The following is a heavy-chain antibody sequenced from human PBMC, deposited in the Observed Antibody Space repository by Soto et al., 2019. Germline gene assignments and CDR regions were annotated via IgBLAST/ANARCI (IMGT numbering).Heavy chain of an antibody. V-gene: IGHV4-34*01. Sequence: SETLSLTCAVYGGSFSGYYWSWIRQPPGKGLEWIGEINHSGSTNYNPSLKSRVTISVDTSKNQFSLKLSSVTAADTAVYYCAIKDYYDSTIDYWGQGTLVTDSS. CDR3: AIKDYYDSTIDY. D-gene: IGHD3-22*01. J-gene: IGHJ4*02. CDR2: INHSGST. CDR1: GGSFSGYY.